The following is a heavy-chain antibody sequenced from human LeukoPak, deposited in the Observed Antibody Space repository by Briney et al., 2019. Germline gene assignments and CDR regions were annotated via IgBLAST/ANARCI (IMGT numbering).Heavy chain of an antibody. Sequence: SQTLSLTCTVSGGSISSGSYYWSWIRQPAGKGLEWIGRIYTSGSTNYNPSLKSRVTISVDTSKNQFSLKLSSVTAADTAVYYCASEGVRPAGVYYYYYMDVWGKGTTVTISS. CDR3: ASEGVRPAGVYYYYYMDV. J-gene: IGHJ6*03. D-gene: IGHD7-27*01. CDR1: GGSISSGSYY. CDR2: IYTSGST. V-gene: IGHV4-61*02.